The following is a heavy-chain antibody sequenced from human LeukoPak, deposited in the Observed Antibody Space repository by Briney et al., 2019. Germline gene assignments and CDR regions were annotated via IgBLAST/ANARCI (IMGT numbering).Heavy chain of an antibody. V-gene: IGHV3-49*04. CDR2: IRCKTDGGTT. D-gene: IGHD5-12*01. CDR1: GFTFCDYT. Sequence: GGSLRLSCTASGFTFCDYTMSWVRQAAGKGLEWVGLIRCKTDGGTTEYAASVKGIFIISRDDSKSIAYLKMNSLKTEDRAVYYCTRERLRAFDIWGQGTMVTVSS. J-gene: IGHJ3*02. CDR3: TRERLRAFDI.